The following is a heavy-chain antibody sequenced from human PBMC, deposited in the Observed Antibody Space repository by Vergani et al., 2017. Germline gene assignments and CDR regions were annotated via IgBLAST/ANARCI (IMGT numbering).Heavy chain of an antibody. Sequence: EVQLVESGGGLVQPGRSLRLSCAASGFTFDDYAMHWVRQAPGKGLEWVSGISWNSGRIGYADSVKGRFTISRDNAKNSRYLQMNSLRAEDTALYYCAKDSGRGDSGNYYYCMDVWGQGTTVTVSS. CDR2: ISWNSGRI. J-gene: IGHJ6*02. D-gene: IGHD1-26*01. CDR3: AKDSGRGDSGNYYYCMDV. CDR1: GFTFDDYA. V-gene: IGHV3-9*01.